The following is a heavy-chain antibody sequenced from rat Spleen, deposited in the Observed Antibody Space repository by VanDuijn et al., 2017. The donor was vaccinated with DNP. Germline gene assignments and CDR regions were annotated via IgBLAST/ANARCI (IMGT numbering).Heavy chain of an antibody. CDR1: GFSISGYS. V-gene: IGHV2-41*01. Sequence: QVQLKESGPGLVQPSQTLSLTCTVSGFSISGYSVHWVRQPPGKGLQWMGVIWNAGGTRYNSALKSRLSISKDTSKSQVFLKMNSLQTEDTATYYCARVPGSSEAMDAWGQGTSVTVSS. CDR2: IWNAGGT. CDR3: ARVPGSSEAMDA. D-gene: IGHD5-1*01. J-gene: IGHJ4*01.